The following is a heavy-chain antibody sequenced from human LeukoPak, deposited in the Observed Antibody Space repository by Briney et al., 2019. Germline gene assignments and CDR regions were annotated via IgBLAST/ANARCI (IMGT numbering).Heavy chain of an antibody. D-gene: IGHD1-26*01. J-gene: IGHJ4*02. Sequence: ASVKVSCKAFGYTFTGYYMHWVRQAPGQGLEWMGWINPDSGDTYYAQKFQGRVTMTRDTSISTAYMELNRLKSNDTAVYYCARRSGSSDYWGQGTLVTVSS. CDR1: GYTFTGYY. CDR3: ARRSGSSDY. V-gene: IGHV1-2*02. CDR2: INPDSGDT.